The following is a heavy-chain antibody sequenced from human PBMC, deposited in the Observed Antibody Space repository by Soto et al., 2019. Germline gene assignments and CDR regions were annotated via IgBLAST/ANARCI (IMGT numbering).Heavy chain of an antibody. J-gene: IGHJ5*02. D-gene: IGHD6-13*01. CDR1: GYTFTSYA. Sequence: QVQLVQSGAEVKKPGASVKVSCKASGYTFTSYAMHWVRQAPGQRLEWMGWINAGNGNTKYSQKFQGRVTITRDTSASTAYMELSSLRSEDTAVYYCARDRRIAAAGTKVGWRVWFEPWGQGTLVTVSS. CDR2: INAGNGNT. V-gene: IGHV1-3*01. CDR3: ARDRRIAAAGTKVGWRVWFEP.